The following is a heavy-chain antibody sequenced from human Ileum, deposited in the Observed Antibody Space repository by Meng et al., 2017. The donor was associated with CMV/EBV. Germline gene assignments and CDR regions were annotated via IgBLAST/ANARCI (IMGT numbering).Heavy chain of an antibody. V-gene: IGHV1-2*02. Sequence: ASVKVSCKLSGYTLTEVSMHWVRQAPGQGLEWMGWINPNSGGTNYAQKFQGRVTMTRDTSISTAYMELSRLRSDDTAVYYCARVSSGSYYPVFDYWGQGTLVNVSS. CDR3: ARVSSGSYYPVFDY. CDR1: GYTLTEVS. D-gene: IGHD1-26*01. J-gene: IGHJ4*02. CDR2: INPNSGGT.